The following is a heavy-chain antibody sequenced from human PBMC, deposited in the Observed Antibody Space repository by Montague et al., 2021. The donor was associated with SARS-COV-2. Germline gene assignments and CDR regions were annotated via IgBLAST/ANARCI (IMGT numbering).Heavy chain of an antibody. V-gene: IGHV2-70*04. J-gene: IGHJ4*02. CDR1: GFSLSTSGMR. Sequence: PALVKPTQTLTLTCTFSGFSLSTSGMRASWIRQPPGKALEWLARXDWDGDKFYSTSLKTRLTISKDTSKNQVALTMTNMDPVDTATYYCARSYYDILTAYYTPFDYWGQGTLVTVSS. CDR3: ARSYYDILTAYYTPFDY. D-gene: IGHD3-9*01. CDR2: XDWDGDK.